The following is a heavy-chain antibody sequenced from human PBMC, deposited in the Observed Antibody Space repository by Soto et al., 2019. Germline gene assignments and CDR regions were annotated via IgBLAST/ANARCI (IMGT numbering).Heavy chain of an antibody. D-gene: IGHD6-13*01. CDR1: GFTFTSSA. CDR3: ARHGAARHPQGSSWYANY. V-gene: IGHV1-58*01. CDR2: IVVGSGNT. Sequence: SVKVSCKASGFTFTSSAVQWVRQARGQRLEWIGWIVVGSGNTNYAQKFQERVTITRDMSTSTAYMELSSLRSADTAVYYCARHGAARHPQGSSWYANYWGQGTLVTVSS. J-gene: IGHJ4*02.